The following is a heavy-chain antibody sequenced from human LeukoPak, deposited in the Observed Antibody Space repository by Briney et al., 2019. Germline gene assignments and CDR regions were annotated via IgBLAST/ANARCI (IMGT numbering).Heavy chain of an antibody. CDR3: ARGEINSSGWLGYYYYYMDV. CDR1: GGSISSSSYY. V-gene: IGHV4-39*07. D-gene: IGHD6-19*01. J-gene: IGHJ6*03. CDR2: IYYSGST. Sequence: PSETPSLTCTVSGGSISSSSYYWGWIRQPPGKGLEWIGSIYYSGSTYYNPSLKSRVTISVDTSKNQFSLKLSSVTAADTAVYYCARGEINSSGWLGYYYYYMDVWGKGTTVTISS.